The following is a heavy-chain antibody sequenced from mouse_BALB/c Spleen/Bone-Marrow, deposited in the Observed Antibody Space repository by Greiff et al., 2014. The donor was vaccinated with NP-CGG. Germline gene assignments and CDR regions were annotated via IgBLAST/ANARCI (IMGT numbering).Heavy chain of an antibody. Sequence: QVQLQQSGPELVKPGASVKISCTGSVYAFSSSWMNWVKQRPGQGLEWIGRIYPGDGDTNSNGRFKGKATLTADRSSNTAYMQLSSLTSVDSAVYFCARSAYYGSSYGAMDYWGQGTSVTVSS. CDR3: ARSAYYGSSYGAMDY. CDR1: VYAFSSSW. V-gene: IGHV1-82*01. D-gene: IGHD1-1*01. J-gene: IGHJ4*01. CDR2: IYPGDGDT.